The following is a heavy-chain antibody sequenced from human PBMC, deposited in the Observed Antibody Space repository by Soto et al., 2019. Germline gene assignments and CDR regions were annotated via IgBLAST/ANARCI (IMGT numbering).Heavy chain of an antibody. Sequence: SGPTLVNPTQTLTLTCTSSGFSLSSSGMCVSWIRQPPGEALEWLARIDWDDDKYYSTSLKTRLTISKDTSKNQVVLTMTNMDPVDTATYYCARILRFNDYGDYYHYYMDVWGKGTTVTVSS. CDR2: IDWDDDK. V-gene: IGHV2-70*11. CDR1: GFSLSSSGMC. CDR3: ARILRFNDYGDYYHYYMDV. J-gene: IGHJ6*03. D-gene: IGHD4-17*01.